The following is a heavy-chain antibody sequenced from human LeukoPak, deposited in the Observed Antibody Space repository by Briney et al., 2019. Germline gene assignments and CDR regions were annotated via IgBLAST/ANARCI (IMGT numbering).Heavy chain of an antibody. CDR3: AREPTTNDY. V-gene: IGHV4-30-4*01. Sequence: SQTLSLTCTVSGGSISSGDYYWSWIRQPPGKGLEWIGYIYYSGSTFYNPALKSRITIPIDTSKNQYSLKLSSVTAADTAVYYCAREPTTNDYWGQGTLVTVSS. D-gene: IGHD4-17*01. J-gene: IGHJ4*02. CDR1: GGSISSGDYY. CDR2: IYYSGST.